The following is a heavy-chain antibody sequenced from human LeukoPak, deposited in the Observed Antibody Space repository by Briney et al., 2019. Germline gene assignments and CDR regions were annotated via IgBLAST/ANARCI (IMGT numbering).Heavy chain of an antibody. CDR2: ISGNGAGT. Sequence: GGSLRLSCAASAFTFSRDDIAWVRQPPGKRPEWISSISGNGAGTHYIDSVRGRFIISRDNSKNTVYLQMNSLRAEDTAIYYCAREDSSMVLSLDYWGQGTLVTVSS. CDR1: AFTFSRDD. J-gene: IGHJ4*02. V-gene: IGHV3-23*01. D-gene: IGHD5-18*01. CDR3: AREDSSMVLSLDY.